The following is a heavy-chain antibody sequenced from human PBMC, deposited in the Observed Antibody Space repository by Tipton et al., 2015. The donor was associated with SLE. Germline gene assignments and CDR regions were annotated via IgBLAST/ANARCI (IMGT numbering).Heavy chain of an antibody. Sequence: TLSLTCTVSGGSIRNYFWHWIRQSPGKGLEWIGYVYYSGSTYYNPSLKSRVTISVDTSKNQFSLKLSSVTAADTAVYYCARDVEGSVWYFDLWGRGTLVTVSS. CDR2: VYYSGST. CDR3: ARDVEGSVWYFDL. CDR1: GGSIRNYF. J-gene: IGHJ2*01. V-gene: IGHV4-59*12.